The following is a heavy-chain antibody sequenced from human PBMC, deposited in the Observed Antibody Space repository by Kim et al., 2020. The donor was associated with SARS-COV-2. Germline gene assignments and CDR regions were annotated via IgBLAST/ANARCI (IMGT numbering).Heavy chain of an antibody. CDR2: IYSGGST. D-gene: IGHD3-22*01. CDR3: ARVGYYDSSSVSDY. Sequence: GGSLRLSCAASGFTVSSNYMSWVRQAPGKGLEWVSVIYSGGSTYYADSVKGRFTISRDNSKNTLYLQMNSLRAEDTAVYYCARVGYYDSSSVSDYWGQGTLVTVSS. CDR1: GFTVSSNY. J-gene: IGHJ4*02. V-gene: IGHV3-66*01.